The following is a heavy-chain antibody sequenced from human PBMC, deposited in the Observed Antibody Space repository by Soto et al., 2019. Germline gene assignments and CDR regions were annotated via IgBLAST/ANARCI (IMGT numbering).Heavy chain of an antibody. V-gene: IGHV3-48*02. CDR1: GFTFSSYS. D-gene: IGHD1-26*01. CDR2: ISSSSSTI. J-gene: IGHJ6*02. CDR3: AREGLYSWSYHYYGMDV. Sequence: EVQLVESGGGLVQPGGSLRLSCAASGFTFSSYSMNWVRQAPGKGLEWVSYISSSSSTIYYADSVKGRFTISRDNAKNSLYLQMNSLRDEDTAVYYCAREGLYSWSYHYYGMDVWGQGTTVTVSS.